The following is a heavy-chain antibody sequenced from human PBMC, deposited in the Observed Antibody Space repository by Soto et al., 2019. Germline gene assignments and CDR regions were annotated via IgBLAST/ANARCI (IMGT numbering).Heavy chain of an antibody. Sequence: EVQLLESGGHLVQPGGSLRLTCAASGFSLSTYTMNWVRQAPGKGLELLSGIFGSSGKTFYADSVKGRFTISKDNSKNMLFLQMDSLTAEDTAVYYCAKDRQPDGIWTFDYWGQGTLVTVSS. D-gene: IGHD3-9*01. CDR2: IFGSSGKT. J-gene: IGHJ4*02. CDR3: AKDRQPDGIWTFDY. V-gene: IGHV3-23*01. CDR1: GFSLSTYT.